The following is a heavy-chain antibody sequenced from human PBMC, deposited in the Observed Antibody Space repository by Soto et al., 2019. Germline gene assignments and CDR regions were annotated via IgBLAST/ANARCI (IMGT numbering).Heavy chain of an antibody. CDR1: GFTFSSYS. CDR3: ARDGQVSYYDFWSGYNWFDP. V-gene: IGHV3-48*02. D-gene: IGHD3-3*01. CDR2: ISSSSSTI. Sequence: GGSLRLSCAASGFTFSSYSMNWVRQAPGKGLEWVSYISSSSSTIYYADSVKGRFTISRDNAKNSLYLQMNSLRDEDTAVYYCARDGQVSYYDFWSGYNWFDPWGQGTLVTVSS. J-gene: IGHJ5*02.